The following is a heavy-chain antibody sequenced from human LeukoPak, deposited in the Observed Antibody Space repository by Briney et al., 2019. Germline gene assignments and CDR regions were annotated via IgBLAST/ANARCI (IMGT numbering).Heavy chain of an antibody. Sequence: SETLSLTCTVSGGSISSSSYYWGWIRQPPGKGLEWIGSIYYSGSTYYNPSLKSRVTISVDTSKNQFSLKLSSVTAADTAVYYCARSQGSYYMYYFDYWGQGTLVTVSS. D-gene: IGHD3-10*01. CDR1: GGSISSSSYY. CDR3: ARSQGSYYMYYFDY. CDR2: IYYSGST. J-gene: IGHJ4*02. V-gene: IGHV4-39*07.